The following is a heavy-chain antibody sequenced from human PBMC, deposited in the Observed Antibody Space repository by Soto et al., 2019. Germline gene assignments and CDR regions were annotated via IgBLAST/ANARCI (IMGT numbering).Heavy chain of an antibody. Sequence: SARVSSSTSGYTFFSCGISSERRTPGQGLEWMGWISAYNGNTNYAQKLQGRVTMTTDTSTSTAYMELRSLRSDDTAVYYCAREPGYSSGWSGEVADYWGQGTLVTVSS. J-gene: IGHJ4*02. CDR2: ISAYNGNT. D-gene: IGHD6-19*01. CDR1: GYTFFSCG. CDR3: AREPGYSSGWSGEVADY. V-gene: IGHV1-18*01.